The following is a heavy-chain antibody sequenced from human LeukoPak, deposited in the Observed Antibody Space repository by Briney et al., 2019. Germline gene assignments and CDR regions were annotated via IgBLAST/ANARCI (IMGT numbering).Heavy chain of an antibody. CDR3: ASPLRHCSSTSCYLDYYYGMDV. D-gene: IGHD2-2*01. V-gene: IGHV3-21*01. CDR2: ISSSSSYI. CDR1: GFTFSSYS. J-gene: IGHJ6*02. Sequence: QAGGSLRLSCAASGFTFSSYSMNWVRQAPGKGLEWVSSISSSSSYIYYADSVKGRFTISRDNAKNSLYLQMNSLRAEDTAVYYCASPLRHCSSTSCYLDYYYGMDVWGQGTTVTVSS.